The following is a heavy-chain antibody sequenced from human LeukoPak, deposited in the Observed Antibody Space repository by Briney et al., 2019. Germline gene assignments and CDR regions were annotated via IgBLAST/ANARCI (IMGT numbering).Heavy chain of an antibody. CDR1: GGSISSYY. CDR3: ARAGGVLMVYAIPGEDALDI. J-gene: IGHJ3*02. Sequence: PSETLSLTCTVSGGSISSYYWSWIRQPAGKGLEWIGRIYTSGSTNYNPSLKSRVTISVDTSKNQFSLKLSSVTAADTAVYYCARAGGVLMVYAIPGEDALDIWGQGTMVTVSS. D-gene: IGHD2-8*01. CDR2: IYTSGST. V-gene: IGHV4-4*07.